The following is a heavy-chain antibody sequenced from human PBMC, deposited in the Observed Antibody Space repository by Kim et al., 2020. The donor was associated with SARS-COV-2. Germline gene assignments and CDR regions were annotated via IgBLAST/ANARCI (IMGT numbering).Heavy chain of an antibody. CDR1: GDSISRSSNY. V-gene: IGHV4-39*01. CDR2: INDSGNT. J-gene: IGHJ4*02. CDR3: ARLVSENSAVEY. Sequence: SETLSLTCTVYGDSISRSSNYWGWIRQPPGKGLEWIGSINDSGNTYYNPSLKSRVTISVDTSKTQFSLKMRSVTAADTAVYYCARLVSENSAVEYWGQGTLLTLSS.